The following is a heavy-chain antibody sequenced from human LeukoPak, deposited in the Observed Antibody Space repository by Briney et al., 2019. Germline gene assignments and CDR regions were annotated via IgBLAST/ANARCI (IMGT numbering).Heavy chain of an antibody. D-gene: IGHD3-10*01. Sequence: SQTLSLTCAISGDSVSTNSAAWNWIRQSPSRGLEFLGRTYYRSKWYNDYAVSVESRITINPDTSKNQFSLQLNSVTPDDTAVYFCARGRDSAFDIWGQGTMVTVSS. J-gene: IGHJ3*02. CDR3: ARGRDSAFDI. CDR1: GDSVSTNSAA. CDR2: TYYRSKWYN. V-gene: IGHV6-1*01.